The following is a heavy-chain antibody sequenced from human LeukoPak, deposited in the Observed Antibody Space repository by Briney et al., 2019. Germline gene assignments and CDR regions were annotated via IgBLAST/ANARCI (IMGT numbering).Heavy chain of an antibody. CDR1: GGSFSGYH. D-gene: IGHD3-22*01. CDR2: ISHTGIA. CDR3: ARLSFLSFSYDSTGHAIFFFDY. V-gene: IGHV4-34*01. J-gene: IGHJ4*02. Sequence: SETLSLTCAVYGGSFSGYHWSWIRQSPGKGLEWIGEISHTGIASYNPSLKSRVAISVDASKNKFSVRMDSVTAADRAVYYCARLSFLSFSYDSTGHAIFFFDYWGRGTLVTVSS.